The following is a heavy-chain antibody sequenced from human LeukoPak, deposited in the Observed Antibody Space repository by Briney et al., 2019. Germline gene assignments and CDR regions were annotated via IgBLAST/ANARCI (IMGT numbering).Heavy chain of an antibody. V-gene: IGHV3-7*03. J-gene: IGHJ4*02. Sequence: GGSLRLSCAASGFTFSRHWMTWVRQAPGKGLEWVANIKHDGSEKNYVDSVKGRFTISRDNAKNSLYLQMNSLRAEDTAVYYCAKHGSSGWYQPFDYWGQGILVIVSS. CDR2: IKHDGSEK. CDR3: AKHGSSGWYQPFDY. D-gene: IGHD6-19*01. CDR1: GFTFSRHW.